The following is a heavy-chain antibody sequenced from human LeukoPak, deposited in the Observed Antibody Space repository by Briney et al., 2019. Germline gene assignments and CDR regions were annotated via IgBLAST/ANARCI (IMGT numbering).Heavy chain of an antibody. CDR3: ASHCSGGSHIYYYYGMDV. V-gene: IGHV1-69*13. CDR1: GGTFSSYA. J-gene: IGHJ6*02. D-gene: IGHD2-15*01. CDR2: IIPIFGTA. Sequence: SVKVSCKASGGTFSSYAISWVRQAPGQGLEWMGGIIPIFGTANYAQKFQGRVTITADESTSTAYMELSSLRSEDTAVYYCASHCSGGSHIYYYYGMDVWGQGTTVTVSS.